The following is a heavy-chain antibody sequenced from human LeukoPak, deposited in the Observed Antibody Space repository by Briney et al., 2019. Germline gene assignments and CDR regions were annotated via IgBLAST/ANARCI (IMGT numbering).Heavy chain of an antibody. CDR1: GYSISSGYY. J-gene: IGHJ4*02. CDR2: TYHSGST. CDR3: ASSEKKLARTYYYGSGSSNFDY. Sequence: SETLPLTCTVSGYSISSGYYWGWIRQPPGKGLEWIGSTYHSGSTYYNPSLKSRVTISVDTSKNQFSLKLSSVTAADTAVYYCASSEKKLARTYYYGSGSSNFDYWGQGTLVTVSS. V-gene: IGHV4-38-2*02. D-gene: IGHD3-10*01.